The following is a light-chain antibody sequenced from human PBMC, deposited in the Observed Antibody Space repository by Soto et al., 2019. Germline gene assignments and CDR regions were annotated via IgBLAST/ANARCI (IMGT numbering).Light chain of an antibody. V-gene: IGLV1-44*01. CDR1: SSNIGNNS. J-gene: IGLJ1*01. CDR2: GHS. CDR3: AARDDNLKGYV. Sequence: QSVLTQPPSASGTPGQRVTISCSGSSSNIGNNSVNWYQQLPGTAPKLLIYGHSQRPTGVPDRFSDSKSGTSASLAISGLQSEDEADYYCAARDDNLKGYVFGTGTKLTVL.